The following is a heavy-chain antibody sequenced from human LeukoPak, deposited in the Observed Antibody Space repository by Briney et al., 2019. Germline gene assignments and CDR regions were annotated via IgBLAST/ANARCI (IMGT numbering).Heavy chain of an antibody. V-gene: IGHV3-30*04. CDR2: ISNDGSDK. CDR3: ARGTYYYDSSGYYSGGLGY. J-gene: IGHJ4*02. Sequence: GGSLRLSCAASGFTFTSYAMHWVRQAPGKGLECVAVISNDGSDKYYPDSVKGRFTISRDNSENTPYVQMNSLRAEDSAVYYCARGTYYYDSSGYYSGGLGYWGRGTLVTVSS. CDR1: GFTFTSYA. D-gene: IGHD3-22*01.